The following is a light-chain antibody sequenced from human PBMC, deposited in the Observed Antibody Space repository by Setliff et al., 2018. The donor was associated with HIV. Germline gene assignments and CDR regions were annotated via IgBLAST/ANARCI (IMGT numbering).Light chain of an antibody. Sequence: SYELTQPPSVSVAPGKTARIPCGADIIGRESVHWYQQKPGQAPVLVVSDDSDRPSGIPERFSGSISGNTATLTITRVEAGDEADYYCQVCDTSSDHYVFGTGTKATVL. CDR3: QVCDTSSDHYV. J-gene: IGLJ1*01. V-gene: IGLV3-21*03. CDR1: IIGRES. CDR2: DDS.